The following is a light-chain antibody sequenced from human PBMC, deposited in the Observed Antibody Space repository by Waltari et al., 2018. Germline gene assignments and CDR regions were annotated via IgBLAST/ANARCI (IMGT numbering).Light chain of an antibody. CDR3: SSFAGSTNWV. CDR1: SSDIGGYNY. Sequence: QSALTQPPSASGSPGQSVTISCTGTSSDIGGYNYVSWYQQHPGKAPKLMIYEVTKRPPGVPGRFSASKSGNTASLTVSGLQAEDEADYYCSSFAGSTNWVFGGGTKLTVL. J-gene: IGLJ3*02. CDR2: EVT. V-gene: IGLV2-8*01.